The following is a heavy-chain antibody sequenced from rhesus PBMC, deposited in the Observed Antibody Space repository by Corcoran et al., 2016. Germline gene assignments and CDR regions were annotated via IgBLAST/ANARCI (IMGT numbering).Heavy chain of an antibody. Sequence: QVKLQQWGAGLVKPSETLSLPCAAYGGPLSGYSYCCWTRQPAGQGREWIGCLYGNSASTNYNPSLKNRVTISKDTSKNQFSLKLSSVTAADTAVYYCARGGNQYSSWSYGLDSWGQGVVVTVSS. J-gene: IGHJ6*01. V-gene: IGHV4-73*01. CDR2: LYGNSAST. CDR3: ARGGNQYSSWSYGLDS. D-gene: IGHD6-13*01. CDR1: GGPLSGYSY.